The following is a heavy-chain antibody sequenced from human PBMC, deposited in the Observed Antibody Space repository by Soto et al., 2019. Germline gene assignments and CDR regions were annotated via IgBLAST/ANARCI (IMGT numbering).Heavy chain of an antibody. CDR1: GFTFSGYW. CDR3: SSGKITAAGTDY. Sequence: PGGSLRLSCAASGFTFSGYWMHWVRQAPGKGLIWVSGINGDGSTTIYADSVKGRFTISRDNAQNTLSLQMNSLRAEDTAVYYCSSGKITAAGTDYWGLGTLVTVSS. V-gene: IGHV3-74*01. D-gene: IGHD6-25*01. J-gene: IGHJ4*02. CDR2: INGDGSTT.